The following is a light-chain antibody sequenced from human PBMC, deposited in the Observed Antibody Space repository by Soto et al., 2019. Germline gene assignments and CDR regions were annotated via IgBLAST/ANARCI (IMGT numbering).Light chain of an antibody. CDR3: LQDYNYPRT. CDR2: AAS. J-gene: IGKJ1*01. V-gene: IGKV1-6*01. CDR1: QGIRND. Sequence: AIQMTQSPSSLSASVGDRVTITCRASQGIRNDLGWYQQKPGKAPKLLIYAASSLQSGVPSRFSGSGSGTDFTPTISSLQPQEFATYYCLQDYNYPRTFGQGTKVEIK.